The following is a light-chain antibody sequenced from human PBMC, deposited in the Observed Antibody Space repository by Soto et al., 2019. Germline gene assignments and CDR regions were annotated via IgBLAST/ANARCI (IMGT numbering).Light chain of an antibody. V-gene: IGLV1-47*01. Sequence: QSVLTQPPSASGTPGQRVTISCSGSSSNIGSNHVYWYQQFPGMAPKLLMYRSDQRPTGVPDRFSGSRSGTSASLAISGLRSDDDADYCSSARDDILSGVVFGGGTKLTVL. CDR2: RSD. CDR3: SARDDILSGVV. J-gene: IGLJ2*01. CDR1: SSNIGSNH.